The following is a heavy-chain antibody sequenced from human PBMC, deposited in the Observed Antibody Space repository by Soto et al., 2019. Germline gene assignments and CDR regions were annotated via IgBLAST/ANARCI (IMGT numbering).Heavy chain of an antibody. CDR1: GYSFTSYR. Sequence: GESLKISCKGSGYSFTSYRIGWVRQMPGKGLEWMGIIYPGDSYTNYSPSFQGHVTISADKSISTAYLQWSSLKASDTAMYYCASSPRGYCSSTSCRELGNYYGMDVWGQGTTVTVSS. D-gene: IGHD2-2*01. CDR3: ASSPRGYCSSTSCRELGNYYGMDV. CDR2: IYPGDSYT. J-gene: IGHJ6*02. V-gene: IGHV5-51*01.